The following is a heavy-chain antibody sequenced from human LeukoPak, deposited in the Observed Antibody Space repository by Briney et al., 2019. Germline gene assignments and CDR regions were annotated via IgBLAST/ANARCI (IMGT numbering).Heavy chain of an antibody. J-gene: IGHJ4*02. V-gene: IGHV1-2*02. Sequence: ASVKVSCKASGGTLSSYAISWVRQAPGQGLEWMGWINPNSGGTNYAQKFQGRVTMTRDTSISTAYMELSRLRSDDTAVYYCATGIAAAGTLDYWGQGTLVTVSS. CDR1: GGTLSSYA. CDR3: ATGIAAAGTLDY. CDR2: INPNSGGT. D-gene: IGHD6-13*01.